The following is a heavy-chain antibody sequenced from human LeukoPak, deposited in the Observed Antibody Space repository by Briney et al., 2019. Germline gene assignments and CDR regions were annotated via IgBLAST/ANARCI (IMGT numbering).Heavy chain of an antibody. D-gene: IGHD3-22*01. Sequence: GGSLRLSCAASGFTFSSYWMSWVRQAPGKGLEWVANIKQDGSEKYYVDSVKGRFTISRDNAKNPLYLQMNSLRAEDTAVYYCARDFITYYDSSGYFDYWGQGTLVTVSS. CDR2: IKQDGSEK. CDR3: ARDFITYYDSSGYFDY. CDR1: GFTFSSYW. J-gene: IGHJ4*02. V-gene: IGHV3-7*01.